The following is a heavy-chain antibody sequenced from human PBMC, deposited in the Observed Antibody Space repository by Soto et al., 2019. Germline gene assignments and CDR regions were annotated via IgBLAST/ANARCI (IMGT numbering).Heavy chain of an antibody. CDR1: GGSISSGGFS. CDR3: ARAPGGGAAINDGMDV. CDR2: IYHSGST. Sequence: PSETLSLTCAVSGGSISSGGFSWSWIRQLPGKCLEWIGYIYHSGSTYYNPSLKSRVTISVDRSKNQFPLKLSSVTAADTAVYYCARAPGGGAAINDGMDVWGQGTTVTVYS. D-gene: IGHD2-21*01. J-gene: IGHJ6*02. V-gene: IGHV4-30-2*01.